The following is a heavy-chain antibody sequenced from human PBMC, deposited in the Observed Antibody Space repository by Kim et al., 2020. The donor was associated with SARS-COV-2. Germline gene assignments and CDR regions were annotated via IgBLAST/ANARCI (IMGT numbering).Heavy chain of an antibody. J-gene: IGHJ4*01. D-gene: IGHD3-10*01. CDR2: INHSGST. CDR3: ARGFSGPTRRITMVRGVMNYFDY. CDR1: GGSFSGYY. Sequence: SETLSLTCAVYGGSFSGYYWSWIRQPPGKGLEWIGEINHSGSTNYNPSLKSRVTISVDTSKNQFSLKLSSVTAADTAVYYCARGFSGPTRRITMVRGVMNYFDYWGHGTLVTVSS. V-gene: IGHV4-34*01.